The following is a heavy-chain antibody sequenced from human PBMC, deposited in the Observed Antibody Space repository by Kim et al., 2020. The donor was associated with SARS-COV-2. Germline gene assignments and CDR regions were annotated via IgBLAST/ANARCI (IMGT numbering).Heavy chain of an antibody. CDR2: ISGYNGNT. CDR3: ARGPKRVFGGMVVY. Sequence: ASVKVSCKASGYTFTGYGIHWVRQAPGQGPEWMGWISGYNGNTKYAQNLQGRVTMTRDTSTSTAYMELRSLRSDDTAIYYCARGPKRVFGGMVVYWGERTGLTVST. V-gene: IGHV1-18*04. D-gene: IGHD2-15*01. J-gene: IGHJ4*02. CDR1: GYTFTGYG.